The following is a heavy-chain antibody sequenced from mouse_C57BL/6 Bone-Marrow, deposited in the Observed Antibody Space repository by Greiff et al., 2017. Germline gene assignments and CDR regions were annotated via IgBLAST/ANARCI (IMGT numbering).Heavy chain of an antibody. Sequence: VQLKESGPVLVKPGASVKMSCKASGYTFTDYSMNWVKQSHGKSLEWIGVINPYNGGTSYNQKFKGNATLTVDKSSSTAYMELNSLTSEDSAVYYCARWRYYYGSSYNYGGQGTTLTVSS. V-gene: IGHV1-19*01. CDR3: ARWRYYYGSSYNY. J-gene: IGHJ2*01. CDR1: GYTFTDYS. CDR2: INPYNGGT. D-gene: IGHD1-1*01.